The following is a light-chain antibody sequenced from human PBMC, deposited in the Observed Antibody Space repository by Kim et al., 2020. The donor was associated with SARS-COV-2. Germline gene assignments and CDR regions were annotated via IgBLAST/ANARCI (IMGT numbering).Light chain of an antibody. J-gene: IGLJ3*02. CDR3: QSYDSTNVV. CDR1: SGSIASGY. Sequence: NFMLTQPHSVSESPGKTVTISCTRSSGSIASGYVQWYQQRPGSVPTTVIQENHERTSGVPDRFSGSIDSSSNSASLTISGLKTEDEADYYCQSYDSTNVVFGGGTQLTVL. CDR2: ENH. V-gene: IGLV6-57*03.